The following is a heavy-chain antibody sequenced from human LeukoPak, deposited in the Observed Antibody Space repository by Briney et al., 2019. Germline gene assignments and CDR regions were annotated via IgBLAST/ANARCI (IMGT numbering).Heavy chain of an antibody. J-gene: IGHJ4*02. D-gene: IGHD2-2*01. CDR2: IYYSGST. CDR1: GGSISSGDYY. V-gene: IGHV4-30-4*01. CDR3: ARVVPAALLYYFDY. Sequence: SETLSLTCTVSGGSISSGDYYWSWIRQPPGKGLEWIGYIYYSGSTYYNPSLKSRVTISVDTSKNQFSLKLSSVTAADTAVYYCARVVPAALLYYFDYWGQGTLVTVSS.